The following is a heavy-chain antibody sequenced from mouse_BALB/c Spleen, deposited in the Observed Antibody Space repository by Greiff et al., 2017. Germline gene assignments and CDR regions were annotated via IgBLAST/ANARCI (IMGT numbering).Heavy chain of an antibody. CDR2: IRSKSNNYAT. Sequence: EVQLVETGGGLVQPKGSLKLSCAASGFTFNTNAMNWVRQAPGKGLEWVARIRSKSNNYATYYADSVKDRFTISRDDSQSMLYLQMNNLKTEDTAMYYCVRRGDYAMDYWGQGTSVTVSS. CDR3: VRRGDYAMDY. V-gene: IGHV10S3*01. J-gene: IGHJ4*01. CDR1: GFTFNTNA.